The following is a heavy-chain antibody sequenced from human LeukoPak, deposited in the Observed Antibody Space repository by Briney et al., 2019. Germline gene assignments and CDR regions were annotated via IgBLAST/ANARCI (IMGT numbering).Heavy chain of an antibody. D-gene: IGHD2-15*01. J-gene: IGHJ6*03. V-gene: IGHV3-48*04. Sequence: GGSLRLSCAASGFTFSSYSMNWVRQAPGKGLEWVSYISSSSSTIYYADSVKGRFTISRDNARNSLYLQMNRLRAEDTAVYYCTRALVQYCSGGSCYSSYYYYMDVWGKGTTVTVSS. CDR3: TRALVQYCSGGSCYSSYYYYMDV. CDR2: ISSSSSTI. CDR1: GFTFSSYS.